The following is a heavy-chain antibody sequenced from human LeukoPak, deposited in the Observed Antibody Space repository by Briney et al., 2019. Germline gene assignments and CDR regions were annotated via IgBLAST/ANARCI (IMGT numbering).Heavy chain of an antibody. CDR2: ISSSRSTI. J-gene: IGHJ4*02. Sequence: GGSLRLSCAASGFTFSSNSMNWVRQAPGKGLEWVSYISSSRSTIYYADSVKGRFTISRDNAKNSLYLQMNSLRAEDTAVYYCAREAPYCSSTSCYAVNSFDYWAQGTLVTVSS. V-gene: IGHV3-48*01. CDR1: GFTFSSNS. D-gene: IGHD2-2*01. CDR3: AREAPYCSSTSCYAVNSFDY.